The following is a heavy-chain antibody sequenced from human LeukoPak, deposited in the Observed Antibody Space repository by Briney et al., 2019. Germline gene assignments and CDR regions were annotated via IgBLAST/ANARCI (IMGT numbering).Heavy chain of an antibody. CDR1: GFTLRTYW. J-gene: IGHJ4*02. Sequence: PGGSLRLSGAASGFTLRTYWMTWVRKAPGKGLEWVANIKEDGSENYYVGSVKGRFTISRDNAKNSLYLQMNSLRGEDTAVYYCVRFPTEFDYWGQGTLVTVSS. D-gene: IGHD4-17*01. V-gene: IGHV3-7*05. CDR2: IKEDGSEN. CDR3: VRFPTEFDY.